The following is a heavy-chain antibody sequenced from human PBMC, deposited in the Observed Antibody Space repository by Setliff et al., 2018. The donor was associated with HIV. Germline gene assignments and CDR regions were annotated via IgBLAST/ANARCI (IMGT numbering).Heavy chain of an antibody. Sequence: PGGSLRLSCAASGFAISGTYMSWVRQAPGKGLEWVSAISGSGGSTYYADSVKGRFTISRDNSKNTLYLQMNSLRAEDTAVYYCAKDRLPWDYGSGRPLDYWGQGTLVTVSS. V-gene: IGHV3-23*01. D-gene: IGHD3-10*01. CDR3: AKDRLPWDYGSGRPLDY. J-gene: IGHJ4*02. CDR2: ISGSGGST. CDR1: GFAISGTY.